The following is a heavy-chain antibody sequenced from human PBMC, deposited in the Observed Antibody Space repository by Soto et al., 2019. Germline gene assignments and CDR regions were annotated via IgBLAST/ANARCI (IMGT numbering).Heavy chain of an antibody. CDR3: ARWGTTGGLDV. J-gene: IGHJ4*02. Sequence: QVQLVESGGGVVQPGTSLRLSCVGSGFTFRSYVIHWVRQAPGKGLEWDALTSYDGSNNFYGDSVKGRFTISRHNSRNTVELQMDSLTFEVTALYYCARWGTTGGLDVWGQGTLVSVSS. D-gene: IGHD3-16*01. CDR2: TSYDGSNN. CDR1: GFTFRSYV. V-gene: IGHV3-33*05.